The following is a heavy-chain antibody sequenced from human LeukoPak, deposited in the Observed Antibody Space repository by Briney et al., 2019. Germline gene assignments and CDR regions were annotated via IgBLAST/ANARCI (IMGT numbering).Heavy chain of an antibody. V-gene: IGHV1-2*02. CDR1: GYTFTGYY. CDR2: INPNSGGT. CDR3: ARGSPLAAAGSGY. J-gene: IGHJ4*02. D-gene: IGHD6-13*01. Sequence: GASVKVSCKASGYTFTGYYMHWVRQAPGQGLEWMGWINPNSGGTNYAQKFQGRVTMTRNTSISTAYMELSSLRSEDTAVYYCARGSPLAAAGSGYWGQGTLVTVSS.